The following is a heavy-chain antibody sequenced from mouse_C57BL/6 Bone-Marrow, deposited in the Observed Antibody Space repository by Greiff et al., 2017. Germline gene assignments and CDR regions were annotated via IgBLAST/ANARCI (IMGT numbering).Heavy chain of an antibody. Sequence: VKLQESGPGLVAPSQSLSITCTVSGFSLTSYGVDWVRQSPGKGLEWLGVIWGVGSTNYNSALKSRLSISKDNSKSQVFLKMNSLQTDDTAMYYCASGYYGSSSWFAYWGQGTLVTVSA. J-gene: IGHJ3*01. CDR3: ASGYYGSSSWFAY. CDR2: IWGVGST. D-gene: IGHD1-1*01. V-gene: IGHV2-6*01. CDR1: GFSLTSYG.